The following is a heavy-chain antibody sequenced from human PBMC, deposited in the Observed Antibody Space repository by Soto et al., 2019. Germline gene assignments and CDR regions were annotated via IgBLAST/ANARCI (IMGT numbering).Heavy chain of an antibody. CDR1: GFTFSGSA. CDR3: TSLGYSYGYLINY. D-gene: IGHD5-18*01. Sequence: GGSLRLSCAASGFTFSGSAMHWVRQASGKGLEWVGRIRSKANSYATAYAASVKGRFTISRDDSKNTAYLQMNSLKTEDTAVYYCTSLGYSYGYLINYWGQGTLVTVSS. V-gene: IGHV3-73*01. CDR2: IRSKANSYAT. J-gene: IGHJ4*02.